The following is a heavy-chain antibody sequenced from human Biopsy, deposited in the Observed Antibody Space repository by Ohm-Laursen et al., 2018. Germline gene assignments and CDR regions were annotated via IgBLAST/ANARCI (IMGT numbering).Heavy chain of an antibody. CDR3: ARDMTVTARPYYYSGVDV. V-gene: IGHV1-2*02. D-gene: IGHD4-17*01. CDR1: GYTFTGYH. J-gene: IGHJ6*02. CDR2: INPKSGVA. Sequence: ASVKVSCKSSGYTFTGYHVHWVRHAPGQGFEWMGWINPKSGVANHAQNFQGRVSMTRDTSIHTVYLELSSLRSDDTAVYYCARDMTVTARPYYYSGVDVWGPGTRVTVSS.